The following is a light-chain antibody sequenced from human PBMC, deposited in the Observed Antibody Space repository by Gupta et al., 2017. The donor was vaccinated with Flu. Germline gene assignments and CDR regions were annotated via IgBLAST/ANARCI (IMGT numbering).Light chain of an antibody. CDR2: DAS. J-gene: IGKJ1*01. CDR3: QQRNNCLRT. CDR1: QSVGTS. V-gene: IGKV3-11*01. Sequence: PTTLSLSPGERATLSCRASQSVGTSLAWYQHKSGQAPRLLIYDASNRATGIPARFSGGGSGTDFTLTISSLEPEDFVVYYCQQRNNCLRTFGQGTKVEI.